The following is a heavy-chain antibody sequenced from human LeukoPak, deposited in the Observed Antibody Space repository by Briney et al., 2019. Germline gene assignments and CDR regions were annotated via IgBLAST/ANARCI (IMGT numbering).Heavy chain of an antibody. CDR3: AKDHRVVGATSFDY. D-gene: IGHD1-26*01. J-gene: IGHJ4*02. Sequence: GGSLRLSCAASGFTFSSYAMSWVRQAPGKGLEWVSAISGSGGSTYYADSVKGRFTISRDNSKNTLHLQMNSLRAEDTAVYYCAKDHRVVGATSFDYWGQGTLVTVSS. CDR1: GFTFSSYA. V-gene: IGHV3-23*01. CDR2: ISGSGGST.